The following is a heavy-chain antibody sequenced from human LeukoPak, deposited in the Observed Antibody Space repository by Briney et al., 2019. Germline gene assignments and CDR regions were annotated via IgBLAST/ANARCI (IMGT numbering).Heavy chain of an antibody. Sequence: GGSLRLSCAASGFTFSSYAMHWVRQAPGKGLEWVAFISYDGSNKYYADSVKGRFTISRDNSKNTLYLQMNSLRPEDTAVYYCAREGPLRRGNYFDYWGQGTLVTVSS. CDR2: ISYDGSNK. V-gene: IGHV3-30-3*01. J-gene: IGHJ4*02. D-gene: IGHD3-16*01. CDR1: GFTFSSYA. CDR3: AREGPLRRGNYFDY.